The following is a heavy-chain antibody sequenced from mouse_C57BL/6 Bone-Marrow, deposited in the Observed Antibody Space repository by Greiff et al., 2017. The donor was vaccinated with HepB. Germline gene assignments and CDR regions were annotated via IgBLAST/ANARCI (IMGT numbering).Heavy chain of an antibody. CDR3: ARQVVATSFDY. CDR1: GFTFSSYG. D-gene: IGHD1-1*01. CDR2: ISSGGSYT. Sequence: DVKLVESGGDLVKPGGSLKLSCAASGFTFSSYGMSWVRQTPDKRLEWVATISSGGSYTYYPDSVKGRFTISRDNAKNTLYLQMSSLKSEDTAMYYCARQVVATSFDYWGQGTTLTVSS. V-gene: IGHV5-6*02. J-gene: IGHJ2*01.